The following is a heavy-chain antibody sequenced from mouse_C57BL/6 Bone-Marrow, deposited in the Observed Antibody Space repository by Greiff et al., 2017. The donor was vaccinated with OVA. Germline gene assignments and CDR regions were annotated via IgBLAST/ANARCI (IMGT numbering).Heavy chain of an antibody. V-gene: IGHV1-64*01. CDR3: ARRGFSYGSSYGY. CDR1: GYTFTSYW. J-gene: IGHJ2*01. D-gene: IGHD1-1*01. CDR2: IHPNSGST. Sequence: QVQLKQPGAELVKPGASVKLSCKASGYTFTSYWMHWVKQRPGQGLEWIGMIHPNSGSTNYNEKFKSKATLTVDKSSSTAYMQLSSLTSEDSAVYYCARRGFSYGSSYGYWGQGTTLTVSS.